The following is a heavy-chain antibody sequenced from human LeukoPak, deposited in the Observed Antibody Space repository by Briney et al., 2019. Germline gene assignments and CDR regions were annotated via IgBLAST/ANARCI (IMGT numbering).Heavy chain of an antibody. CDR3: ARSDYGDYGGDY. CDR2: IIPILGIA. D-gene: IGHD4-17*01. Sequence: SVKVSCKASGGTFSSYAISWVRQAPGQGLEWMGRIIPILGIANYAQKLQGRVTITADKSTSTAYMELSSLRSEDTAVYYCARSDYGDYGGDYWGQGTLVTVSS. J-gene: IGHJ4*02. V-gene: IGHV1-69*04. CDR1: GGTFSSYA.